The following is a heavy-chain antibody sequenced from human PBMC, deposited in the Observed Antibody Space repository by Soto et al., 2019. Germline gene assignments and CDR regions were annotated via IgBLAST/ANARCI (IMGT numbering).Heavy chain of an antibody. V-gene: IGHV1-18*01. Sequence: ASVKVSRKASGYTFTTYGISWVRQAPGQGLEWLGWINTHNGNTNYAQNLQGRVIMTADTSTSTAYMELRSLRSDDTAIYYCTREGSAPYYYYGMDAWGQGTTVTAP. CDR1: GYTFTTYG. J-gene: IGHJ6*02. D-gene: IGHD3-10*01. CDR3: TREGSAPYYYYGMDA. CDR2: INTHNGNT.